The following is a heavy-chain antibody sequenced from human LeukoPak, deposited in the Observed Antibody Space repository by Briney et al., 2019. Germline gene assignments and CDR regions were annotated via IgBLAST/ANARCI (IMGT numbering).Heavy chain of an antibody. Sequence: ASVKVSCKVSGYTLTELSIHWVRQAPGKGLEWMGGFDPEDGETIYAQKFQGRVTMTEDTSTDTAYMELSSLRSEDTAVYYCATGGAAAAPVYFDYWGQGTLVTVSS. CDR2: FDPEDGET. V-gene: IGHV1-24*01. D-gene: IGHD6-13*01. J-gene: IGHJ4*02. CDR3: ATGGAAAAPVYFDY. CDR1: GYTLTELS.